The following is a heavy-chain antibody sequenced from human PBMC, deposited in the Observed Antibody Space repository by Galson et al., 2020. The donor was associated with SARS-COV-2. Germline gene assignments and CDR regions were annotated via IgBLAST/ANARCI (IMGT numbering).Heavy chain of an antibody. CDR1: GFTFSSYG. CDR3: AKGRSGTYVSHFDC. Sequence: GGSLRLSCAASGFTFSSYGMHWVRQAPGKGLEWVAVISYDGSNKYYADSVKGRFTISRDNSKNTLYLQMNSRRAEDTAVYYCAKGRSGTYVSHFDCWGQGTLVTVSA. CDR2: ISYDGSNK. V-gene: IGHV3-30*18. D-gene: IGHD3-10*01. J-gene: IGHJ4*02.